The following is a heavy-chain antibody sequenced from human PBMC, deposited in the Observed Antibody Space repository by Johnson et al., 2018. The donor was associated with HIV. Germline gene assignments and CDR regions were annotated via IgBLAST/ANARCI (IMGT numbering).Heavy chain of an antibody. Sequence: QVQLVESGGGVVQPGRSLRLSCAASGFTFSNYDIHWVRQAPGKGLEWVAFISYDGTNKYYADSVKGRFTISRDNSKNTLYLHMNSLRTEDTAVYFCAKDHDYGDAFDLWGQGTMVTVSS. CDR3: AKDHDYGDAFDL. V-gene: IGHV3-30*18. D-gene: IGHD4-17*01. CDR2: ISYDGTNK. J-gene: IGHJ3*01. CDR1: GFTFSNYD.